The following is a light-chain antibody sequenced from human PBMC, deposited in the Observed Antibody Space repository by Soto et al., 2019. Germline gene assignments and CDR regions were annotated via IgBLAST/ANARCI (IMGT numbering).Light chain of an antibody. CDR2: NVG. Sequence: QSALTQPASVSGSPGQSITISCTGTSSDVGGYNYVSWYQQHPGKAPKLMISNVGDRPSGVSHRFSGSKSGNTASLTISGLQTDDEDDYYYSSYTSSSTVVFGGGTKLTVL. J-gene: IGLJ2*01. CDR1: SSDVGGYNY. V-gene: IGLV2-14*03. CDR3: SSYTSSSTVV.